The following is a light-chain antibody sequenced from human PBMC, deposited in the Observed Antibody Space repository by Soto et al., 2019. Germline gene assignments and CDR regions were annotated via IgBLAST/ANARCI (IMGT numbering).Light chain of an antibody. J-gene: IGKJ4*01. CDR2: TAS. CDR1: QGISSW. V-gene: IGKV1-12*01. CDR3: QQATSFPLT. Sequence: DIQMTQSPSSVSASVGDRVTITCRASQGISSWLAWYQQKPGKAPNLLIHTASSLQSGVPSRFSGSASGTDFPLTLSSLQPEDFATYSCQQATSFPLTFGGGTKVEIK.